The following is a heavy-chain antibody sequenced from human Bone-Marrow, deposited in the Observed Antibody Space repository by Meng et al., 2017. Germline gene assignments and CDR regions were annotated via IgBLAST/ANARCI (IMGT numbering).Heavy chain of an antibody. CDR3: ATQESRDGYSPY. D-gene: IGHD5-24*01. J-gene: IGHJ4*02. CDR1: GASITISHW. CDR2: TYHSGTA. Sequence: QVQLQESGPGLVEPSGTLSLTCTVSGASITISHWFTSVRQPPGKGLEGVRVTYHSGTATSSAALKSRVTISIEKARNNLSLKLTSVTAADTAISYCATQESRDGYSPYWGQGALVTVSS. V-gene: IGHV4-4*02.